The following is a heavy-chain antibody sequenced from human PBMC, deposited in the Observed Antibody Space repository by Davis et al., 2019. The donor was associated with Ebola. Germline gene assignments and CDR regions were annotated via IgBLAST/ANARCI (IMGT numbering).Heavy chain of an antibody. CDR1: GGSMSSNDYY. J-gene: IGHJ4*02. CDR2: IYYTGST. Sequence: PSETLSLTCTVSGGSMSSNDYYWGWIRQPPGKGLEWIGSIYYTGSTYYNLSLKSRVTISVDTSKNQFSLKLSSVTAADTAVYYCARHVRGSEYCSSPNCYVDYWGQGTLVTVSS. V-gene: IGHV4-39*01. CDR3: ARHVRGSEYCSSPNCYVDY. D-gene: IGHD2-2*01.